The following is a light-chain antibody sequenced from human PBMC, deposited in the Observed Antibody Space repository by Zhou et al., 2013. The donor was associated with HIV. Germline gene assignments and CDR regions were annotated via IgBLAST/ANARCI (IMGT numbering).Light chain of an antibody. CDR1: QSVGIS. CDR3: QQYDSSPWT. CDR2: DVS. V-gene: IGKV3-20*01. Sequence: EIVMTQSPATLSVSPGERLTLSCRASQSVGISLAWYQHKPGQAPRLLIHDVSFRAAGIPDRFSGSGSETDFTLSISRLEPEDFAVYYCQQYDSSPWTFGQGTKVEIK. J-gene: IGKJ1*01.